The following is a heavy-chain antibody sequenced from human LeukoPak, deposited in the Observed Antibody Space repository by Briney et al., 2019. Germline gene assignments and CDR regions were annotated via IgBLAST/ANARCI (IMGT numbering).Heavy chain of an antibody. Sequence: GGSLRLSCAAFGFTFSSYWLHWVRHTPGKGLVWVSRIDSGGRGMTYADSVKGRFTISRDNAKNTLYLQMNSLTAEDTAVYYCARTYYSFDAFDIWGQGTMVTVSS. D-gene: IGHD2-21*01. V-gene: IGHV3-74*03. CDR3: ARTYYSFDAFDI. CDR1: GFTFSSYW. CDR2: IDSGGRGM. J-gene: IGHJ3*02.